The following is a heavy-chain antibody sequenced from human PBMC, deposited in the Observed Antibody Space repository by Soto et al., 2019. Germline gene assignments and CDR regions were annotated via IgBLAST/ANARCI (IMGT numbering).Heavy chain of an antibody. CDR1: GFRFDDYA. D-gene: IGHD2-2*01. J-gene: IGHJ4*02. CDR3: AKGDTNTQPLDY. Sequence: EVQLVESGGGLVQPGRSLRLSCAASGFRFDDYAMHWVRQAPGKGLEWLSGISWHSGSIGYADSVKGRFTISRDNAKNSLYLQMNSLRADDTGLYYCAKGDTNTQPLDYWGQGTLVTVAS. V-gene: IGHV3-9*01. CDR2: ISWHSGSI.